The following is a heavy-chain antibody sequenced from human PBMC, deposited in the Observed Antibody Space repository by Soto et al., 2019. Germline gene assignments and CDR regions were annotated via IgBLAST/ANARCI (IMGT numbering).Heavy chain of an antibody. CDR1: GFTFSSHW. Sequence: EVQLVESGGGLVQPGGSLRLSCAASGFTFSSHWMHWVRQAPGKGLMWVARIKTDGSIISYADSVKGRVTISRDNAKNTLYLQMNSLRVEDTAMYYCARDVLVISAHWVRGTLVTVS. CDR2: IKTDGSII. CDR3: ARDVLVISAH. J-gene: IGHJ4*02. D-gene: IGHD6-13*01. V-gene: IGHV3-74*01.